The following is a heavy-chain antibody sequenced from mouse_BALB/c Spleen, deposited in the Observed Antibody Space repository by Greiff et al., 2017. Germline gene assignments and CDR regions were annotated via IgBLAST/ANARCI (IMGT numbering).Heavy chain of an antibody. J-gene: IGHJ4*01. CDR2: ISSGGSYT. Sequence: EVMLVESGGGLVKPGGSLKLSCAASGFTFSSYAMSWVRQSPEKRLEWVAEISSGGSYTYYPDTVTGRFTISRDNAKNTLYLEMSSLRSEDTAMYYCARVWSYYYAMDYWGQGTSVTVSS. D-gene: IGHD2-10*02. CDR1: GFTFSSYA. V-gene: IGHV5-9-4*01. CDR3: ARVWSYYYAMDY.